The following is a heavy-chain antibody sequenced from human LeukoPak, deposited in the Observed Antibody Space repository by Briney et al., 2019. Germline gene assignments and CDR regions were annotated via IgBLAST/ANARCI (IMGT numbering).Heavy chain of an antibody. V-gene: IGHV4-39*07. CDR1: GGSISSSSYY. CDR3: ARDVTIYEQWLVGVYYYYGMDV. Sequence: PSETLSLTRTVSGGSISSSSYYWGWIRQPPGKGLEWIGSIYYSGSTYYNPSLKSRVTISVDTSKNQFSLKLSSVTAADTAVYYCARDVTIYEQWLVGVYYYYGMDVWGQGTTVTVSS. CDR2: IYYSGST. J-gene: IGHJ6*02. D-gene: IGHD6-19*01.